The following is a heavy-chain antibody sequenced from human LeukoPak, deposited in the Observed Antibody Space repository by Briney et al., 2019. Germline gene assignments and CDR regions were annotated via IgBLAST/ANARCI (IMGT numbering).Heavy chain of an antibody. CDR1: GFTFSSYE. CDR2: IASGGGANR. D-gene: IGHD2/OR15-2a*01. Sequence: GGSLRLSCAASGFTFSSYEMNWVRQAPGKGLEWVSYIASGGGANRLYSESVKGRFTISRDNAKNSLYLHMNSLRAEDTGVYYCARIGTTTRGPAGLDVWGQRTTVTVSS. CDR3: ARIGTTTRGPAGLDV. V-gene: IGHV3-48*03. J-gene: IGHJ6*02.